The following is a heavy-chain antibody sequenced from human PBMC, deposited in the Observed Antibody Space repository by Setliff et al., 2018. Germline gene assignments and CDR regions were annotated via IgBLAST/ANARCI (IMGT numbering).Heavy chain of an antibody. J-gene: IGHJ5*02. V-gene: IGHV5-51*01. Sequence: PGESLKISCKDSGYSFSISWIGWVRQMPGKGLDRMGIIYPSNSNIKYSPSFEAQITFSLDRSITTAYLQWDSLKASDTAIYYCAQKHQRASWAFDPWGRGTLVTVSS. CDR1: GYSFSISW. CDR2: IYPSNSNI. CDR3: AQKHQRASWAFDP. D-gene: IGHD2-2*01.